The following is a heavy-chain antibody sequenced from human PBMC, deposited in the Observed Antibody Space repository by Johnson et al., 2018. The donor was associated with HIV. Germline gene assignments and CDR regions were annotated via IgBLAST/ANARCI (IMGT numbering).Heavy chain of an antibody. CDR1: GFTFSSYG. J-gene: IGHJ3*02. CDR2: IRYDGSNK. CDR3: AKGKKILPDAFDI. Sequence: QVQLVESGGGVVQPGGSLRLSCAAFGFTFSSYGMHWVRQAPGKGLEWVAFIRYDGSNKYYADSVKGRFTISRDNSKNTLYLQMNSLRAEDTAVYYCAKGKKILPDAFDIWGQGTMVTVSS. V-gene: IGHV3-30*02.